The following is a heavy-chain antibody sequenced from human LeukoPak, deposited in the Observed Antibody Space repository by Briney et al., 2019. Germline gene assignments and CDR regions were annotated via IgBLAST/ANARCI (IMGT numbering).Heavy chain of an antibody. CDR2: ISSSSSYI. Sequence: GGSLRLSCAASGFTFSSNSMNWVRQAPGKGLEWVSSISSSSSYIYYADSVKGRFTISRDNAKNSLYLQMNSLRAEDTAVYYCARDDPPVAMIRVSATGRSGYWGQGTLVTVSS. V-gene: IGHV3-21*01. D-gene: IGHD3-22*01. CDR1: GFTFSSNS. J-gene: IGHJ4*02. CDR3: ARDDPPVAMIRVSATGRSGY.